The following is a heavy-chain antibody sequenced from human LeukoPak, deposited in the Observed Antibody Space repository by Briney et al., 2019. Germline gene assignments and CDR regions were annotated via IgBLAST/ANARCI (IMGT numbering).Heavy chain of an antibody. J-gene: IGHJ2*01. CDR1: GGSISSSNW. D-gene: IGHD4-17*01. Sequence: SETLSLTCAVSGGSISSSNWWSWVRPPPGKGLEWIGEIYHSGSTNYNPSLKSRVTISVDKSKNQFSLKLSSVTAADTAVYYCARGTHDYGDYVSLSWYFDLWGRGTLVTVSS. CDR2: IYHSGST. V-gene: IGHV4-4*02. CDR3: ARGTHDYGDYVSLSWYFDL.